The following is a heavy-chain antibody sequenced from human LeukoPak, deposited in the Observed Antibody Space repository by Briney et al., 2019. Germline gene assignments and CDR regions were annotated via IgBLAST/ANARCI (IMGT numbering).Heavy chain of an antibody. CDR2: IYYTGST. V-gene: IGHV4-39*01. CDR1: GGSISSSSYY. D-gene: IGHD1-14*01. Sequence: SGTLSLTCTVSGGSISSSSYYWGWIRQPPGKGLEWLGSIYYTGSTYYNPSLKSRVTVSVDTSKNQFSLKLNSVTAADTAVYYCVRHDLIGITGGNFDYWGQGTLVSVSS. CDR3: VRHDLIGITGGNFDY. J-gene: IGHJ4*02.